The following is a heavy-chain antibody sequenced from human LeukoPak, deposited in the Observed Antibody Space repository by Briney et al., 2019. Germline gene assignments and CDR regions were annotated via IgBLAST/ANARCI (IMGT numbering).Heavy chain of an antibody. Sequence: GGSLRLSCAASGFTFNSYGMHWVRQAPGKGLEWVAFIRYDGTNTYYADSVKGRFTISRDNSKNTLYLQMNSLRAEDTAVYYCARGPSYTIFGVVIDYNWFDPWGQGTLVTVSS. CDR3: ARGPSYTIFGVVIDYNWFDP. CDR1: GFTFNSYG. V-gene: IGHV3-30*02. J-gene: IGHJ5*02. D-gene: IGHD3-3*01. CDR2: IRYDGTNT.